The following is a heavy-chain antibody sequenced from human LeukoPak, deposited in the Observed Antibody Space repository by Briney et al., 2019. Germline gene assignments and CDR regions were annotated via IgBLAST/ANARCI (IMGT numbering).Heavy chain of an antibody. V-gene: IGHV1-69*06. D-gene: IGHD5-18*01. Sequence: SVKVSWKASGGTFSSYAIGWVRQAPGQGLEWMGGIIPIFGTANYAQKFQGRVTITADKSTSTAYMELSSLRSEDTAVYYCARDHGYGLYYFDYWGQGTLVTVSS. CDR2: IIPIFGTA. CDR1: GGTFSSYA. CDR3: ARDHGYGLYYFDY. J-gene: IGHJ4*02.